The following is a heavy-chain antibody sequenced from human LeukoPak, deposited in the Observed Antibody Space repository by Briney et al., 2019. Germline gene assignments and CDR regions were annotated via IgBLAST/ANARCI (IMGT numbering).Heavy chain of an antibody. Sequence: SETLSLTCTVSGGSISSSSYYWGWLRQPPGKGLEWIGSIYYSGSTYYNPSLKSRVTISADTSKNQFSLKLSSVTAADTALYYCGRSAGFVHFDHWGQGTLVTVS. CDR3: GRSAGFVHFDH. CDR1: GGSISSSSYY. D-gene: IGHD3-16*01. CDR2: IYYSGST. V-gene: IGHV4-39*07. J-gene: IGHJ4*02.